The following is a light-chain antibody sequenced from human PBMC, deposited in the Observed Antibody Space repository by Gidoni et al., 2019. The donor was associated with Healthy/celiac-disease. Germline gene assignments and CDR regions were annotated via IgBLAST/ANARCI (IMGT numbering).Light chain of an antibody. CDR1: SSDVGSYNR. CDR3: SSYTSSSTFV. V-gene: IGLV2-18*02. Sequence: QPALTQPPPVSGSPGQSVTISCTGTSSDVGSYNRVSWYQQPPGTAPKLMIYEVSNRPSGVPDRFSGSKSGNTASLTISGLQAEDEADYYCSSYTSSSTFVFGGGTKLTVL. CDR2: EVS. J-gene: IGLJ2*01.